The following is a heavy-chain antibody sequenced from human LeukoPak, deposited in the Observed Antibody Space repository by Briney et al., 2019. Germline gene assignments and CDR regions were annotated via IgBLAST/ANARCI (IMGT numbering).Heavy chain of an antibody. Sequence: ASVKVSCKASGYIFTGYCMHWVRQAPGQGLEWLGWINPNSGGTNYAQNFQGRVTMTRDTSISTAYMELSRLRSDDTAVYYCARDQGHGGNSWDYWGQGTLVTVSS. J-gene: IGHJ4*02. V-gene: IGHV1-2*02. D-gene: IGHD4-23*01. CDR1: GYIFTGYC. CDR2: INPNSGGT. CDR3: ARDQGHGGNSWDY.